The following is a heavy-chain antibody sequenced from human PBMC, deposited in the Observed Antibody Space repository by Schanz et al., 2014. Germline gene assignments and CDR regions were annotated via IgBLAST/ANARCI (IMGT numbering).Heavy chain of an antibody. D-gene: IGHD5-18*01. CDR3: ARGGADSAMAHEY. J-gene: IGHJ4*02. CDR2: MFPGGNT. V-gene: IGHV3-66*01. Sequence: EQLVESGGGLVQPGGSLRLSCAASGFRVITNYMTWVRQAPGKGLEWVSIMFPGGNTYYADSVKGRFTISRDNSKNTLFLQMNSLRAEDTAVYYCARGGADSAMAHEYWGRGTLVTVSS. CDR1: GFRVITNY.